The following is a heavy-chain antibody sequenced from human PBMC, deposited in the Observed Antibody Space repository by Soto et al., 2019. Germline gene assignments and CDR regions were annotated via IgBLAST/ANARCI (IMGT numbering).Heavy chain of an antibody. CDR1: GFIFSDPD. V-gene: IGHV3-73*01. J-gene: IGHJ3*01. Sequence: GGSLRLSCAASGFIFSDPDIYWVRQASGKGLEWVGRIKRKSGAYATEYGVSVRGRFTVSRDDGKNTAYLQMDSLKTEDTAIYYCTTEKLQGGLLWIGAFDFWGQGTMVTVSS. CDR2: IKRKSGAYAT. CDR3: TTEKLQGGLLWIGAFDF. D-gene: IGHD1-1*01.